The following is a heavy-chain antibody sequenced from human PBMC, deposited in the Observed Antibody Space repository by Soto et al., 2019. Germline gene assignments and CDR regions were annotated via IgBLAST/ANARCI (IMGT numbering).Heavy chain of an antibody. CDR3: ARAGVVVVAAKEWWFDP. J-gene: IGHJ5*02. V-gene: IGHV1-46*01. CDR1: GYTFTSYY. D-gene: IGHD2-15*01. CDR2: INPSGGST. Sequence: QVQLVQSGAEVKKPGASVKVSCKASGYTFTSYYMHWVRQAPGQGLEWMGIINPSGGSTSYAQKFQGRVTMTRDTSRSTVYMELSSLRSEDTAVYYCARAGVVVVAAKEWWFDPWGQGTLVTVSS.